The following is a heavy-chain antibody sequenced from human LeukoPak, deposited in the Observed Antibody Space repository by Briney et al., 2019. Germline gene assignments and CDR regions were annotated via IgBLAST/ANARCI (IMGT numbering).Heavy chain of an antibody. CDR2: IRYDGSNK. Sequence: GGSLRLSCAASGFTFSSYGMHWVRPAPGKGLGWVAFIRYDGSNKYYADSVKGRFTISRDNSKNTLYLQMNSLRAEDTAVYYCAKGGRGYSYGPFDYWGQGTLVTVSS. D-gene: IGHD5-18*01. V-gene: IGHV3-30*02. J-gene: IGHJ4*02. CDR3: AKGGRGYSYGPFDY. CDR1: GFTFSSYG.